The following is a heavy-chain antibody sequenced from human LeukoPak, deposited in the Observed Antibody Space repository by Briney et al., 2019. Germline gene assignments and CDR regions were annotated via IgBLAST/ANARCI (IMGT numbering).Heavy chain of an antibody. J-gene: IGHJ4*02. D-gene: IGHD2-21*01. V-gene: IGHV3-66*01. Sequence: GGSLRLSCAASGFTVSSNYMSWVRQAPGKGLEWVSVIYSGGSTYYADSVKGRFTISRDNYKNTLYLQMNSLRAEDTAVYYCAREGPISDYFDYWGQGTLVTVSS. CDR2: IYSGGST. CDR1: GFTVSSNY. CDR3: AREGPISDYFDY.